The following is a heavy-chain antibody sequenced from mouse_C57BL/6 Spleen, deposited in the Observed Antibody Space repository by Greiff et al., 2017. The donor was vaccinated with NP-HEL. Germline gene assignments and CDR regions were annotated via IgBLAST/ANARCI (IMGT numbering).Heavy chain of an antibody. CDR3: AVSTMVTYWYFDV. V-gene: IGHV1-80*01. CDR1: GYAFSSYW. D-gene: IGHD2-2*01. J-gene: IGHJ1*03. CDR2: IYPGDGDT. Sequence: QVQLKESGAELVKPGASVKISCKASGYAFSSYWMNWVKQRPGKGLAWIGQIYPGDGDTNYNGKFKGKATLTADKSSSTAYMQLSSLTSEDSAVYFCAVSTMVTYWYFDVWGTGTTVTVSS.